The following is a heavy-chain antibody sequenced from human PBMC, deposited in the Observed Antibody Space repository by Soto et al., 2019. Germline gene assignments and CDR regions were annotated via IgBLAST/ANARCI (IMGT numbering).Heavy chain of an antibody. CDR1: GFTFSSYG. CDR3: ANDPGDYYDSSGYYPKTNDY. D-gene: IGHD3-22*01. CDR2: ISYDGSNK. V-gene: IGHV3-30*18. Sequence: GGSLRLSCAASGFTFSSYGMHWVRQAPGKGLEWVAVISYDGSNKYYADSVKGRFTISRDNSKNTLYLQMNSLRAEDTAVYYCANDPGDYYDSSGYYPKTNDYWGQGTLVTVPS. J-gene: IGHJ4*02.